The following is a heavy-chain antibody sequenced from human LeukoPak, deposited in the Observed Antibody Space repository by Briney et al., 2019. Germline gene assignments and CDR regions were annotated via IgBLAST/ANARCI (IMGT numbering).Heavy chain of an antibody. J-gene: IGHJ6*03. CDR1: GFTFSNYN. V-gene: IGHV3-21*04. D-gene: IGHD3-22*01. Sequence: GGSLRLSCAASGFTFSNYNMNWVRQAPGKGLEWVSSITSSSTYIYYADSVKGRFTISRDNSKNTLFLQMNSLRAEDTAVYYCAKGSDYDSKYYYYYMDVWGKGTTVTVSS. CDR3: AKGSDYDSKYYYYYMDV. CDR2: ITSSSTYI.